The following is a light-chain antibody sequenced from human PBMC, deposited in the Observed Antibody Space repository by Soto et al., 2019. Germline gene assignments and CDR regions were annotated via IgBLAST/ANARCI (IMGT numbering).Light chain of an antibody. CDR1: QSISSW. CDR3: QQYNSYPWT. V-gene: IGKV1-5*03. Sequence: DIQMPRSPCTLSASVGDRVTITCRASQSISSWLAWYQQKPGKAPKLLIYKASSLESGVPSRFSGSGSGTEFTLTISSLQPDDFATYYCQQYNSYPWTFGQGTKVDIK. J-gene: IGKJ1*01. CDR2: KAS.